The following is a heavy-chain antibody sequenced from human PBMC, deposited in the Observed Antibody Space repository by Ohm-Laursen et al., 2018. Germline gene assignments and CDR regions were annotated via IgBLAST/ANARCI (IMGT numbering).Heavy chain of an antibody. CDR3: ARRYYYDSSGYYLDY. J-gene: IGHJ4*02. V-gene: IGHV3-33*01. Sequence: SLRLSCAASGFTFSSYGMHWVRQAPGKGLEWVAVIWYDGSNKYYADSVKGRFTISKDNSKNTLYLQMNSLRAEDTAVYYCARRYYYDSSGYYLDYWGQGTLVTVSS. CDR1: GFTFSSYG. D-gene: IGHD3-22*01. CDR2: IWYDGSNK.